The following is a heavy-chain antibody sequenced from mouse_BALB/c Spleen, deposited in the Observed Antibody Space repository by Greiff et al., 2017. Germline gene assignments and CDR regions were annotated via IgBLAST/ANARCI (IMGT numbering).Heavy chain of an antibody. CDR1: GYTFTDYA. Sequence: QVQLKQSGPELVRPGVSVKISCKGSGYTFTDYAMHWVKQSHAKSLEWIGVISTYYGNTNYNQKFKGKATMTVDKSSSTAYMELARLTSEDSAIYYCARSQDGSSYYYAMDYWGQGTSVTVSS. V-gene: IGHV1-67*01. CDR3: ARSQDGSSYYYAMDY. J-gene: IGHJ4*01. CDR2: ISTYYGNT. D-gene: IGHD1-1*01.